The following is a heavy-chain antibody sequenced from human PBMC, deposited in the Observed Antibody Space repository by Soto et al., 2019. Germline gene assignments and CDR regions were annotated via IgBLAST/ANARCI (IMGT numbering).Heavy chain of an antibody. CDR1: AGTFSSYT. D-gene: IGHD5-12*01. CDR3: ARALNSGYDNYYYYYYMDV. V-gene: IGHV1-69*02. CDR2: IIPILGIA. Sequence: SVKVSCKASAGTFSSYTISWVRQAPGQGLEWMGRIIPILGIANYAQKFQGRVTITADKSTSTAYMELSSLRSEDTAVYYCARALNSGYDNYYYYYYMDVWGKGTTVTVSS. J-gene: IGHJ6*03.